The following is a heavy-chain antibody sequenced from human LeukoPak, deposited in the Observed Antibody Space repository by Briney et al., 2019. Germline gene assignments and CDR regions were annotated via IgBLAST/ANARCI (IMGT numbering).Heavy chain of an antibody. D-gene: IGHD1-1*01. Sequence: GGSLRLSCAAFGFTFSSYSMNWVRQAPGKGLEWVSSISSSSSYIYYADSVKGRFTISRDNAKNSLYLQMNSLRAEDTAVYYCAREVWNASLYFDYWGQGTLVTVSS. CDR1: GFTFSSYS. CDR2: ISSSSSYI. CDR3: AREVWNASLYFDY. J-gene: IGHJ4*02. V-gene: IGHV3-21*01.